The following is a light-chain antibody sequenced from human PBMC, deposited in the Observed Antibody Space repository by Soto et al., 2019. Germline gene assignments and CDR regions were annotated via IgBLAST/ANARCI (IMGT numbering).Light chain of an antibody. CDR2: GAS. V-gene: IGKV3-15*01. CDR3: QQYNDWPPRIT. J-gene: IGKJ5*01. CDR1: QSVSSN. Sequence: EIVMTQSPATLSVSPGERVTLSCWASQSVSSNLAWYLQKPGQAPRLLIYGASTRATGIPARFSGSGSGTEFTLTFISLQSEDSAVYFCQQYNDWPPRITFGQGTRLEI.